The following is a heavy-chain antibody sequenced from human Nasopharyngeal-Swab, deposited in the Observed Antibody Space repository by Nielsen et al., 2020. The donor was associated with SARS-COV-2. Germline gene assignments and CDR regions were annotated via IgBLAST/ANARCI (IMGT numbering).Heavy chain of an antibody. V-gene: IGHV3-23*01. CDR2: ISGSGGST. J-gene: IGHJ4*02. CDR3: ANYDSSGYLIDY. D-gene: IGHD3-22*01. Sequence: GGSLRLSCVVSGFTFSSYAMSWVRQAPGKGLEWVSAISGSGGSTYYADSVKGRFTISRDNSKNTLYLQMNSLRAEDTAVYYCANYDSSGYLIDYWGQGTLVTVSS. CDR1: GFTFSSYA.